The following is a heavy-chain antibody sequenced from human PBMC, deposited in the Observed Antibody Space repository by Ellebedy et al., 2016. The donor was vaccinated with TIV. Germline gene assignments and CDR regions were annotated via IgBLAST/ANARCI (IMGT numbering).Heavy chain of an antibody. J-gene: IGHJ4*02. Sequence: GESLKISCAASGFTFSKYPMHWIRQAPGKGLEWVAVISDDASNKYYRDSVEGRFTISRDNSNNTLSLQMSSLRTEDTAVYHCARSFWFERGNYFVDHTPFDTWGQGTLVTVSS. D-gene: IGHD3-10*01. CDR3: ARSFWFERGNYFVDHTPFDT. CDR1: GFTFSKYP. V-gene: IGHV3-30-3*01. CDR2: ISDDASNK.